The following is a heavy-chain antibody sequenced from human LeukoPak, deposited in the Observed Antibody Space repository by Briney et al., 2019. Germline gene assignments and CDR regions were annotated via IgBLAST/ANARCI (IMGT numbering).Heavy chain of an antibody. Sequence: GGSLRLSCAASGFTFSSYAMHWVRQAPGKGLEWVAVISYDGSNKYYADSVKGRFTISRDNSKNTLYLQMNSLRAGDTAVYYCARTLGYCSSTSCYPYYYGMDVWGKGTTVTVSS. CDR3: ARTLGYCSSTSCYPYYYGMDV. D-gene: IGHD2-2*01. V-gene: IGHV3-30*04. J-gene: IGHJ6*04. CDR2: ISYDGSNK. CDR1: GFTFSSYA.